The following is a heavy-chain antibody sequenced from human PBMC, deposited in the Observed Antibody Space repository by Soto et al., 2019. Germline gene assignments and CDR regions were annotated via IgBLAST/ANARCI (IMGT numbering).Heavy chain of an antibody. CDR1: GGSISSSSYY. J-gene: IGHJ6*02. Sequence: PSETLSLTCTVSGGSISSSSYYWGWIRQPPGKGLEWIGSIYYSGSTYYNPSLKSRVTISVDTSKSQFSLKLSSVTAADTAVYYCARAGRSGYEVLYYYGMDILGQRTTVTVSS. D-gene: IGHD3-3*01. CDR2: IYYSGST. CDR3: ARAGRSGYEVLYYYGMDI. V-gene: IGHV4-39*01.